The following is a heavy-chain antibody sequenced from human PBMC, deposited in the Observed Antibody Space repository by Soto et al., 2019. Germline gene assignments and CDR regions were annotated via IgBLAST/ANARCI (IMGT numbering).Heavy chain of an antibody. V-gene: IGHV1-18*01. CDR1: GYTFTSYG. D-gene: IGHD2-15*01. CDR2: ISASNGNT. CDR3: ARDWFRYCSGGSCYYSDY. Sequence: QVQLVQSGAEVKKPGASVKVSCKASGYTFTSYGISWVRQAPGQGLEWMGWISASNGNTNYAQKLQGRVTMTTDTSTSTAYMELRSLRSDDTAVYYCARDWFRYCSGGSCYYSDYWGQGTLVTVSS. J-gene: IGHJ4*02.